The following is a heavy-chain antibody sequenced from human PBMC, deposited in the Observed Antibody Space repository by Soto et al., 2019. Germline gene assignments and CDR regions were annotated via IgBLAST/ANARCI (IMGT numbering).Heavy chain of an antibody. J-gene: IGHJ3*02. CDR2: IWYDGSNK. CDR1: GFTFSSYG. V-gene: IGHV3-33*01. D-gene: IGHD3-10*01. Sequence: QVQLVESGGGVVQPGRSLRLSCAASGFTFSSYGMHWVRQAPGKGLEWGAVIWYDGSNKYYADSVKGRFTISRDNSKNTLYLQMNSLRAEDTAVYYCARDGMVRGVIITSGLFDIWGQGTMVTVSS. CDR3: ARDGMVRGVIITSGLFDI.